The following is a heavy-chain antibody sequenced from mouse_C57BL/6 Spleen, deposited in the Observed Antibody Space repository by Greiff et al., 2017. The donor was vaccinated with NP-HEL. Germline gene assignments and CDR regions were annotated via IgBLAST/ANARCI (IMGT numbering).Heavy chain of an antibody. CDR1: GYTFTSYW. CDR3: ARSDYAAMDY. J-gene: IGHJ4*01. V-gene: IGHV1-64*01. CDR2: IHPNSGST. Sequence: VQLQQSGAELVKPGASVKLSCKASGYTFTSYWMHWVKQRPGQGLEWIGIIHPNSGSTNYNEKFKSKATLTVDNSSSTAYMQLSSLTSEDSAVYYCARSDYAAMDYWGQGTAVTVSS.